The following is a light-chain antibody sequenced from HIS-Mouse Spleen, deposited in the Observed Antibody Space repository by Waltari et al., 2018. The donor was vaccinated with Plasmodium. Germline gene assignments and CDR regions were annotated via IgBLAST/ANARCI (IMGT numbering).Light chain of an antibody. CDR2: DAS. CDR1: QDIRNY. CDR3: QQYDNLPPYT. J-gene: IGKJ2*01. Sequence: DIQMTQSPSSLSASVGDRVTITCQASQDIRNYLNGYQQKPGKAPKPLIYDASNLESGVPSRVSGSGSGTGFTFPISSLQPEEIATYYCQQYDNLPPYTFGQATKLAIK. V-gene: IGKV1-33*01.